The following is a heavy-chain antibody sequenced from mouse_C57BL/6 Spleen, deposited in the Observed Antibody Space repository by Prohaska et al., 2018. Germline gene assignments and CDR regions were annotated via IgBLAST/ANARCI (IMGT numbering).Heavy chain of an antibody. CDR1: GFTFSDYY. V-gene: IGHV5-16*01. D-gene: IGHD1-1*02. Sequence: EVKLVESEGGLVQPGSSMKLSCTASGFTFSDYYMAWVRQVPEKGLEWVANINYVCSSNYYLDSLKSRFNISGDNGTNNLYRQMSSEKMEDTTTYYWERAGELWVRNWDFDVWGTGTTVTVSS. CDR2: INYVCSSN. CDR3: ERAGELWVRNWDFDV. J-gene: IGHJ1*03.